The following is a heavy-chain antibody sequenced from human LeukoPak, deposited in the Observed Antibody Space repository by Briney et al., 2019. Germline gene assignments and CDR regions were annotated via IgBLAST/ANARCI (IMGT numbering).Heavy chain of an antibody. V-gene: IGHV3-74*01. CDR3: AREGVYGDYEGLDY. J-gene: IGHJ4*02. Sequence: PGGSLRLSCAASGFTFSSYWMHWVRQAPGKGLVWVSRINSDGSSTSYADSVKGRFTISRDNAKNTLYLQMNSLRAEDTAVYYCAREGVYGDYEGLDYWGQGTLVTVSS. D-gene: IGHD4-17*01. CDR1: GFTFSSYW. CDR2: INSDGSST.